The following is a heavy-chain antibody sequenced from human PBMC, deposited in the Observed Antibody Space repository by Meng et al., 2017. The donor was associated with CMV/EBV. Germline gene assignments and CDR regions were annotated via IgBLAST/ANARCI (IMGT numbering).Heavy chain of an antibody. CDR1: GFTFSSYS. CDR2: ISSTSSYL. J-gene: IGHJ4*02. Sequence: GGSLRLSCAASGFTFSSYSMTWVRQAPGRGLEWVSSISSTSSYLYYADSVQGRFTISRDNAKNSLYLQMNSLRAEDTAVYYCARDEGGGIGWGQGTLVTVSS. D-gene: IGHD2-15*01. CDR3: ARDEGGGIG. V-gene: IGHV3-21*01.